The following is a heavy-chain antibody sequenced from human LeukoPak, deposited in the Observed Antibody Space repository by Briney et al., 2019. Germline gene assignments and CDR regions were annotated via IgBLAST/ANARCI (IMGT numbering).Heavy chain of an antibody. J-gene: IGHJ4*02. Sequence: SETLSLTCTASGGSISSYYWSWIRQPLGKGLEWIGYIYYSGSTNYNPSLKSRVTISVDTSKNQFSLKLSSVTAADTAVYYCARVPYYDYVWGSYRYKRAPNFDYWGQGTLVTVSS. D-gene: IGHD3-16*02. CDR3: ARVPYYDYVWGSYRYKRAPNFDY. V-gene: IGHV4-59*01. CDR2: IYYSGST. CDR1: GGSISSYY.